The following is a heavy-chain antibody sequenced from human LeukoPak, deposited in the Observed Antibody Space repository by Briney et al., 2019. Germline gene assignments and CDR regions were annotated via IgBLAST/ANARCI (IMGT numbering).Heavy chain of an antibody. V-gene: IGHV3-33*01. CDR3: ARDDCSTTPCYAY. CDR2: IWYDGSKT. J-gene: IGHJ4*02. D-gene: IGHD2-2*01. Sequence: GGCLRLSCTTSGYTLTNYGLNWVRQAPGKGLEWVAAIWYDGSKTSYIDSVKGRFTVSRDISKNTVYLQMNGLKAEDTAVYYCARDDCSTTPCYAYWGQGTLVTVSS. CDR1: GYTLTNYG.